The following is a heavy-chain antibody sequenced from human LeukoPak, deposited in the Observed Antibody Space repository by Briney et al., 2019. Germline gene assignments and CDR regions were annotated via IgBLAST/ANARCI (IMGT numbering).Heavy chain of an antibody. Sequence: GASVKVSCKASEYTFTGHYIHWVRQAPGQGLEWMGWINPNSGDTNYVQKFQGRVTMTRDTSISTAYVELTRLRSDDTAVYYCARSYYYGSGSYCDYWGQGTLVTVSS. CDR2: INPNSGDT. CDR1: EYTFTGHY. D-gene: IGHD3-10*01. J-gene: IGHJ4*02. V-gene: IGHV1-2*02. CDR3: ARSYYYGSGSYCDY.